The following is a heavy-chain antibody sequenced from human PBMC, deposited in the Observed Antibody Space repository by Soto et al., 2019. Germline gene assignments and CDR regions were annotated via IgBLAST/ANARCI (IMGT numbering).Heavy chain of an antibody. J-gene: IGHJ6*02. CDR2: IWYDGSNK. D-gene: IGHD2-8*02. CDR3: ARVDCTGENCRPYFYYAMDV. CDR1: GCTFHTYG. V-gene: IGHV3-33*01. Sequence: LRLSCAASGCTFHTYGMNWVRQARGKGPEWGSVIWYDGSNKYYADSVKGRFTVSRDNSKKTMYLQMNSLRVEDTAVYYCARVDCTGENCRPYFYYAMDVWGQGTTVTVSS.